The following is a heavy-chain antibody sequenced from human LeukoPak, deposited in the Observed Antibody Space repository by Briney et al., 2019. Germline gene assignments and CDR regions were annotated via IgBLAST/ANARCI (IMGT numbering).Heavy chain of an antibody. CDR3: ARDFIVGGRPFDY. D-gene: IGHD1-26*01. V-gene: IGHV4-4*02. CDR2: IYHSGST. J-gene: IGHJ4*02. CDR1: GGSISSSNW. Sequence: SGTLSLTCAVSGGSISSSNWWSWVRPPPGKGLEWIGEIYHSGSTNYNPSLKSRVTISVDKSKNQLSLKLSSVTAADTAVYYCARDFIVGGRPFDYWGQGTLVTVSS.